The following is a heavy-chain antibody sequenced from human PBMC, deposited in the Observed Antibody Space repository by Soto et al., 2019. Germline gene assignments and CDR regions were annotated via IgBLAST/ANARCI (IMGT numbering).Heavy chain of an antibody. CDR1: GFTFSNYA. Sequence: GGSLRLSCAASGFTFSNYAMSWVRQAPGKGLERVSALSSLGRNTYYADSVKGRFTISRDNSKDTLFLQMNSLRAEDTAVYYCAKEWIAVAGFDYWGQGTLVTVSS. J-gene: IGHJ4*02. D-gene: IGHD6-19*01. CDR2: LSSLGRNT. V-gene: IGHV3-23*01. CDR3: AKEWIAVAGFDY.